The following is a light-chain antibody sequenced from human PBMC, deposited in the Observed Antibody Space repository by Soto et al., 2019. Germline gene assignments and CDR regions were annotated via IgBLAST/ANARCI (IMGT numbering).Light chain of an antibody. Sequence: QSALTQPVSVSGAPGQTITISCTGTSSDVGGYNYVSWYQHHPGKAPKLMIYEVSNRPSGVSDRFSGSKSGNSASLTISGLQAEDEADYYCRSYAGSSTVVFGGGTKVTVL. CDR2: EVS. CDR1: SSDVGGYNY. V-gene: IGLV2-14*01. CDR3: RSYAGSSTVV. J-gene: IGLJ3*02.